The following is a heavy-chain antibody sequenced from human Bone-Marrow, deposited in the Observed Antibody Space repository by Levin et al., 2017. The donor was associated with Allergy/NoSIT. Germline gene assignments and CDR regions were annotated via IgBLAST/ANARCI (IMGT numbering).Heavy chain of an antibody. D-gene: IGHD4-17*01. V-gene: IGHV3-11*01. Sequence: GESLKISCAASGFTFSDYYMSWIRQAPGKGLEWVSYISSSGSTIYYADSVKGRFTISRDNAKNSLYLQMNSLRAEDTAVYYCARDYYGDYYYMDVWGKGTTVTVSS. CDR2: ISSSGSTI. J-gene: IGHJ6*03. CDR3: ARDYYGDYYYMDV. CDR1: GFTFSDYY.